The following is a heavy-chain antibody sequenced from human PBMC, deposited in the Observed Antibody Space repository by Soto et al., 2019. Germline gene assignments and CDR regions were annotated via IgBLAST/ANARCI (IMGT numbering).Heavy chain of an antibody. CDR2: IWYDGSNK. J-gene: IGHJ5*02. Sequence: GGSLRLSCAASGLTFSSYGMHWVRQAPGKGLEWVAVIWYDGSNKYYADSVKGRFTISRDNSKNTLYLQMNSLRAEDTAVYYCAIDSGVPSAIWRNWFAPWGQGTLVPVSS. V-gene: IGHV3-33*01. CDR1: GLTFSSYG. D-gene: IGHD2-2*01. CDR3: AIDSGVPSAIWRNWFAP.